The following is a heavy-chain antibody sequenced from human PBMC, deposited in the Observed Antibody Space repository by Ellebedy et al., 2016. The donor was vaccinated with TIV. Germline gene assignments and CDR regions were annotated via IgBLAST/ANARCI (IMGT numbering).Heavy chain of an antibody. CDR2: AYYRSTWIY. Sequence: SQTLSLTCAISGDRVSNNGVTWNWIRQSPSSGREWLGRAYYRSTWIYNYAVSVKGRITINPDTSNNQPSLHLNSVTPEDTAVYYCARDPPWWYSCADVWGQGTTVTVSS. CDR3: ARDPPWWYSCADV. D-gene: IGHD2-15*01. CDR1: GDRVSNNGVT. J-gene: IGHJ6*02. V-gene: IGHV6-1*01.